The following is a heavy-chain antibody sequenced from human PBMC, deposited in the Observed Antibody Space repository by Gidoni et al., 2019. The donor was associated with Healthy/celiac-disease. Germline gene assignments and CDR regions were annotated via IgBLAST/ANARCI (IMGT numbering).Heavy chain of an antibody. CDR3: AKSGRIVVVPAASDY. V-gene: IGHV3-23*01. Sequence: EVQLLESGGGLVQPGGSMSLSCAASGFTVSTYAMSWVRQAPGQGLEWVSAISGSGGSTYYADSVKGRFTISRDNSKNTLYLQMNSLRAEDTAVYYCAKSGRIVVVPAASDYWGQGTLVTVSS. J-gene: IGHJ4*02. D-gene: IGHD2-2*01. CDR2: ISGSGGST. CDR1: GFTVSTYA.